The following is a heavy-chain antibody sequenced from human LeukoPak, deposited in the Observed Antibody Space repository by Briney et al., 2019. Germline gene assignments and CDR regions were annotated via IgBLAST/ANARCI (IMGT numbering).Heavy chain of an antibody. Sequence: ASVKVSCKVSGYTFTELSMHWVRQAPGKGLEWMGGFDPEDGETIYAQKFQGRVTMTEDTSTDTAYMELSSLRSEDTAVYYCATFGSGWYANWFDPWGQGTLVTVSS. CDR2: FDPEDGET. D-gene: IGHD6-19*01. J-gene: IGHJ5*02. CDR3: ATFGSGWYANWFDP. CDR1: GYTFTELS. V-gene: IGHV1-24*01.